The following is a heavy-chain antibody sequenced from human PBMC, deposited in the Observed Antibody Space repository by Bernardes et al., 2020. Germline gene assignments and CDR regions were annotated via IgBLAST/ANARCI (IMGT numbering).Heavy chain of an antibody. CDR1: GFTFTSFA. CDR3: ARDRAGTGDDAMDV. Sequence: GSSLSLSCSASGFTFTSFAMHWVRQAPGPGLEWVSFIWFDGSKESYAESVKGRFTISRDNSKNTVDLHMDSLRVEDTAVYYCARDRAGTGDDAMDVWGQGTTVTVSS. CDR2: IWFDGSKE. D-gene: IGHD2-21*01. J-gene: IGHJ6*02. V-gene: IGHV3-33*01.